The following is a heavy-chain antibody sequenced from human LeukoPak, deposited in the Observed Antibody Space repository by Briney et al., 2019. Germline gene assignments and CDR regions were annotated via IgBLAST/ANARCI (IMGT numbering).Heavy chain of an antibody. CDR2: IKQDGSEK. D-gene: IGHD2-21*02. CDR1: GFTFSNYW. Sequence: GGSLRLSCAASGFTFSNYWMSWVRQAPGKGLEWVANIKQDGSEKYYVDSVKGRFTISRDNAKNSLYLQMNSLRVEDTAVYYCAASSDDCGGDCYRAFDIWGQGTMVTVSS. V-gene: IGHV3-7*01. J-gene: IGHJ3*02. CDR3: AASSDDCGGDCYRAFDI.